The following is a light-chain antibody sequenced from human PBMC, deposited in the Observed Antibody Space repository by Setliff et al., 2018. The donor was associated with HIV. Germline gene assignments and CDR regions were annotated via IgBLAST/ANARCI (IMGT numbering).Light chain of an antibody. J-gene: IGLJ1*01. V-gene: IGLV2-23*01. CDR3: CSNTGSNTYV. CDR2: QAT. CDR1: SSDVGRYNL. Sequence: LTQPASVSGSPGQSITISCTGTSSDVGRYNLVSWYQQHPGKAPKLMIYQATKRPSGVSNRFSGSKSGNTASLTISGLQAEDEAGYYCCSNTGSNTYVFGTGTKVTVL.